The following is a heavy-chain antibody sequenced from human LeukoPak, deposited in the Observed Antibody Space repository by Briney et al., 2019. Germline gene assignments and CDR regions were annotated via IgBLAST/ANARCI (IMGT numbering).Heavy chain of an antibody. CDR2: IYASGST. D-gene: IGHD6-19*01. V-gene: IGHV4-4*07. Sequence: SETLSLTCTVSGGSISTYYWSWIRQPAGKGLELIGRIYASGSTNYNPSLKSRVTMSVDTSKNQFSLKVSSVTAADTAVYYCARGMYAVAGTSWFDPWGPGTLVTVSS. CDR3: ARGMYAVAGTSWFDP. J-gene: IGHJ5*02. CDR1: GGSISTYY.